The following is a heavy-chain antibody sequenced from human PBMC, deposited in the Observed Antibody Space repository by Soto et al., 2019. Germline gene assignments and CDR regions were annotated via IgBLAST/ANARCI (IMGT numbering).Heavy chain of an antibody. CDR3: ARCLDYYDSSGKRYNWFDP. CDR1: GFTFSSYS. Sequence: EVQLVESGGGLVKPGGSLRLSCAASGFTFSSYSMNWVRQVPGKGLEWVSSISSSSSYIYYADSVKGRFTISRDNAKNSLYLQMNSLRAEDTAVYYCARCLDYYDSSGKRYNWFDPWGQGTLVTVSS. D-gene: IGHD3-22*01. CDR2: ISSSSSYI. V-gene: IGHV3-21*01. J-gene: IGHJ5*02.